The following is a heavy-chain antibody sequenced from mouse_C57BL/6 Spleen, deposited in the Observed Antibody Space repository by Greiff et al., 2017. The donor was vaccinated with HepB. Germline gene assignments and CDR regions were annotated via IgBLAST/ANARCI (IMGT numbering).Heavy chain of an antibody. V-gene: IGHV14-2*01. CDR1: GFNIKDYY. J-gene: IGHJ4*01. CDR3: ALYGYDVGDYYAMDY. CDR2: IDPEDGET. Sequence: EVKLQESGAELVKPGASVKLSCTASGFNIKDYYMHWVKQRTEQGLEWIGRIDPEDGETKYAPKFQGKATIPADTSSNTAYLQLSSLTSEDTAVYYCALYGYDVGDYYAMDYWGQGTSVTVSS. D-gene: IGHD2-2*01.